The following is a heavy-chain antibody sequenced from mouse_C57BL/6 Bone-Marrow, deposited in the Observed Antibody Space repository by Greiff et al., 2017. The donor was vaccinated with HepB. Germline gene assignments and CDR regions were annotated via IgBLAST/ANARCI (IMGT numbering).Heavy chain of an antibody. V-gene: IGHV1-81*01. Sequence: VQRVESGAELARPGASVKLSCKASGYTFTSYGISWVKQSTGQGLEWIGEIYPRSGNTYYNEKFKGKATLTADKSSSTAYMELRSLTSEDSAVYFCARPDYGSSYWGQGTTLTVSS. D-gene: IGHD1-1*01. CDR1: GYTFTSYG. CDR2: IYPRSGNT. J-gene: IGHJ2*01. CDR3: ARPDYGSSY.